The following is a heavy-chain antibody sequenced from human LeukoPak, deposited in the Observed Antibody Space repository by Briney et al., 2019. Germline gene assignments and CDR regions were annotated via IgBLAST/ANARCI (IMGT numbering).Heavy chain of an antibody. V-gene: IGHV4-39*07. D-gene: IGHD3-10*01. CDR2: IYYSGNT. CDR1: GASISSSSYF. J-gene: IGHJ5*02. CDR3: ARGRFRHYYGSGSYPWFDP. Sequence: SGTLSLTCTVSGASISSSSYFWGWIRQPPGKGLEWIGSIYYSGNTYYNPSLKSRVTISVDTSKNQFSLKLSSVTAADTAVYYCARGRFRHYYGSGSYPWFDPWGQGTLVTVSS.